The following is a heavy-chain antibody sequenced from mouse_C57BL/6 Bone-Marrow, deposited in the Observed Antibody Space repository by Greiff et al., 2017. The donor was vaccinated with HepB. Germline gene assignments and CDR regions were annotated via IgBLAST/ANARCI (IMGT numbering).Heavy chain of an antibody. Sequence: QLQESGPELVKPGASVKISCKASGYSFTDYNMNWVKQSNGKSLEWIGVINPNYGTTSYNQKFKGKATLTVDQSSSTAYMQLNSLTSEDSAVYYCAKGDGSSRYWYFDVWGTGTTVTVSS. D-gene: IGHD1-1*01. V-gene: IGHV1-39*01. CDR2: INPNYGTT. CDR1: GYSFTDYN. CDR3: AKGDGSSRYWYFDV. J-gene: IGHJ1*03.